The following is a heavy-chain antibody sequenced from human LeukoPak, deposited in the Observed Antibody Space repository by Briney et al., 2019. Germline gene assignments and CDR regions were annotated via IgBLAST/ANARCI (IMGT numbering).Heavy chain of an antibody. V-gene: IGHV3-21*01. CDR1: GFTFSSYS. Sequence: GGSLRLSCAASGFTFSSYSMNWVRQAPGKGLEWVSSISSSSSYIYYADSVKGRFTISRDNAKNSLYLQMNSLRAEDTAVYYCARAYYYDSSGYYYRGGFDYWGQGTLVTVSS. D-gene: IGHD3-22*01. CDR3: ARAYYYDSSGYYYRGGFDY. CDR2: ISSSSSYI. J-gene: IGHJ4*02.